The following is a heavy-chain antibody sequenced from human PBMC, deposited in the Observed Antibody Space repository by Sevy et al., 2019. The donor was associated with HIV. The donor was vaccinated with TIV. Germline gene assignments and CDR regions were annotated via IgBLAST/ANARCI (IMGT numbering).Heavy chain of an antibody. V-gene: IGHV5-51*01. D-gene: IGHD3-22*01. J-gene: IGHJ6*02. Sequence: GESLKISCKGSGYSFSSYWIGWVRQMPGKGLEWMGIIYPGDSDTRNSPSFQGQFPISADKSISSAYLQWGSLKASDTAMYYCARHPQAPGPHGNSGYYYSSYYGMDVWGQGTTVTVSS. CDR3: ARHPQAPGPHGNSGYYYSSYYGMDV. CDR2: IYPGDSDT. CDR1: GYSFSSYW.